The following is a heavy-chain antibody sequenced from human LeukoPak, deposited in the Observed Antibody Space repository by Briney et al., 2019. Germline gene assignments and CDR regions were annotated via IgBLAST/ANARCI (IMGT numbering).Heavy chain of an antibody. V-gene: IGHV1-2*02. CDR3: ARDITMIVVVPGHHAFDI. CDR2: INPNSGST. D-gene: IGHD3-22*01. Sequence: GASVKVSCKASGYTFTGYYMHWVRQAPGQGLEWMGWINPNSGSTNYAQKFQGRVTMTRDTSISTAYMELSRLRSDDTAVYYCARDITMIVVVPGHHAFDIWGQGTMVTVSS. J-gene: IGHJ3*02. CDR1: GYTFTGYY.